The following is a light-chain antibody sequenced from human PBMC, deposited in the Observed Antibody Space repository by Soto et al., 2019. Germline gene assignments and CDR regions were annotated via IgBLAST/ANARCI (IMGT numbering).Light chain of an antibody. Sequence: AIQLTQSPSSLSASVGDRVTITCRASQGISSALAWYQQKPGKAPKLLIYDASSLESGVPSRFSGSGSGTEFTLTISSLQPDDLATYYCQQYNSYSRTFGQGTKV. V-gene: IGKV1-13*02. CDR1: QGISSA. J-gene: IGKJ1*01. CDR2: DAS. CDR3: QQYNSYSRT.